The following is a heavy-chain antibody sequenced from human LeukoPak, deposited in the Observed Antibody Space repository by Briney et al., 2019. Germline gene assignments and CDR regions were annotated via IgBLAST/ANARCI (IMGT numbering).Heavy chain of an antibody. J-gene: IGHJ4*02. CDR1: GGSFSGYY. CDR3: ARLAAAGTIADY. Sequence: SETLSLTCAVYGGSFSGYYWSWIRQPPGKGLEWIGEINHSGSTNYNPSLKSRATISVDTSKNQFSLKLSSVTAADTAVYYCARLAAAGTIADYWGQGTLVTVSS. D-gene: IGHD6-13*01. V-gene: IGHV4-34*01. CDR2: INHSGST.